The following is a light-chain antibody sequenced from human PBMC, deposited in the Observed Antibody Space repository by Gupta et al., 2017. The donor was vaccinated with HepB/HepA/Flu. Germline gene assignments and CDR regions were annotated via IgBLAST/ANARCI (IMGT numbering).Light chain of an antibody. CDR1: HSVSSSY. Sequence: EMVLTQCLGALSLSRAERATSVCRTSHSVSSSYLAWYQQKPCQAPKLLVYGASTRASGIPDRFSGSGSGTDFTLTISRLEPEDFAVYYCQQYDSSPWTFGQGTKVEIK. V-gene: IGKV3-20*01. J-gene: IGKJ1*01. CDR3: QQYDSSPWT. CDR2: GAS.